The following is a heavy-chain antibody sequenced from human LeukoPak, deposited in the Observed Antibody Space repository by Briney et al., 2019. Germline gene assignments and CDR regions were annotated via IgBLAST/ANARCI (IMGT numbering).Heavy chain of an antibody. V-gene: IGHV4-39*02. CDR2: SYYSGSP. CDR3: ARDLYSSGWGYFDY. J-gene: IGHJ4*02. Sequence: SETLSLTCTVSGGSISSSSYYWGWIRQPPGKGLEWIGSSYYSGSPYYNPSLKSRVTISVDTSKNQFSLKLTSVTAADTAVYYCARDLYSSGWGYFDYWGQGTLVTVSS. CDR1: GGSISSSSYY. D-gene: IGHD6-19*01.